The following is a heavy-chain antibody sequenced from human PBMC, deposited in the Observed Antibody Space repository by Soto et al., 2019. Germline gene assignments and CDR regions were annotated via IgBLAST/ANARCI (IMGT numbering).Heavy chain of an antibody. D-gene: IGHD4-4*01. CDR2: IIPIFGTE. J-gene: IGHJ6*04. Sequence: QVQLVQSGAEVKKPGSSVKVSCKASGGTFSSYAISWVRQAPGQGLEWMGGIIPIFGTEKYAQKFQVRVTITADESTSTAYMELSSLRSEDTAVYYCARDMGYTVTRPSIDYYYGMDVWGKGTTVTVSS. CDR1: GGTFSSYA. V-gene: IGHV1-69*01. CDR3: ARDMGYTVTRPSIDYYYGMDV.